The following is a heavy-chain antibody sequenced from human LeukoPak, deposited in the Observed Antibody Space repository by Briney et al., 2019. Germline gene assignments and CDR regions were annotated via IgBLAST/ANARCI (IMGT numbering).Heavy chain of an antibody. J-gene: IGHJ4*02. D-gene: IGHD6-13*01. CDR3: TRQGVYFSVSNAFYT. V-gene: IGHV5-51*01. Sequence: GESLKISRKGSGYKFTNHSIAWLRPKPGKGLELMGSVYPGDSDTRYSPSFQGQVTISACKSINSAYLQCSSLTASDSGIYYCTRQGVYFSVSNAFYTWGKETLLTVSS. CDR2: VYPGDSDT. CDR1: GYKFTNHS.